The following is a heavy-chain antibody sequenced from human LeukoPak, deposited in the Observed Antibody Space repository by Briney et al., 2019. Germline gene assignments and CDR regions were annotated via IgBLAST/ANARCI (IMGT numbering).Heavy chain of an antibody. D-gene: IGHD6-19*01. CDR1: GGSITSSSYY. Sequence: PSETLSLTCTVPGGSITSSSYYWGWIRQPPGKGLEWIGSIYYSGRTYYNPSLKSRVTISVDTSKNQFSLKLSSVTAADTAVYYCARAEPLPLHSSGWRQPGYYFDYWGQGTLVTVSS. CDR2: IYYSGRT. CDR3: ARAEPLPLHSSGWRQPGYYFDY. J-gene: IGHJ4*02. V-gene: IGHV4-39*01.